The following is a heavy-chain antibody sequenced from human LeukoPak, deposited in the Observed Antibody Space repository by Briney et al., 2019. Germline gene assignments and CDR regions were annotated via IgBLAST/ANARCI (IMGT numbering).Heavy chain of an antibody. CDR1: GFTVSNNY. CDR3: ARGHKYSTGWHYFDY. J-gene: IGHJ4*02. V-gene: IGHV3-53*01. Sequence: GGSLRLSCAAPGFTVSNNYMSWVRQAPGKGLEWVSVIYSGGTTYYADSVKGRFTISRDNSKNTLYLQMNSLRAEDTAVYYCARGHKYSTGWHYFDYWGQGTLVTVSS. D-gene: IGHD6-19*01. CDR2: IYSGGTT.